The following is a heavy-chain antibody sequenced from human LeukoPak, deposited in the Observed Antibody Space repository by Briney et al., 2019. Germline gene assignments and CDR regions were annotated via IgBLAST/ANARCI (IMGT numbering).Heavy chain of an antibody. CDR2: ISYSGST. CDR1: GDSISNYY. CDR3: ARDTGSSWYPEYFHH. Sequence: PSETLSLTCSVSGDSISNYYWSCLRQPPGKGLECIGYISYSGSTNYNPSLKSRVTISIDTSNNQFSLKLPSVTAADTAVYYCARDTGSSWYPEYFHHWGQGTLITVS. V-gene: IGHV4-59*01. J-gene: IGHJ1*01. D-gene: IGHD6-13*01.